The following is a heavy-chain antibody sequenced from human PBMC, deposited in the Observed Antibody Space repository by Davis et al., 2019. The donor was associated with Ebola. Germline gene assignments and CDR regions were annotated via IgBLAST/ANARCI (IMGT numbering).Heavy chain of an antibody. CDR2: INHSGST. V-gene: IGHV4-34*01. J-gene: IGHJ4*02. D-gene: IGHD5-18*01. CDR1: GGSISGYY. CDR3: ARSLGYSYGYRYSHTAPP. Sequence: SETLSLTCTVSGGSISGYYWSWIRQPPGKGLEWIGEINHSGSTNYNPSLKSRVTISVDTSKNQFSLKLSSVTAADTAVYYCARSLGYSYGYRYSHTAPPWGQGTLVTVSS.